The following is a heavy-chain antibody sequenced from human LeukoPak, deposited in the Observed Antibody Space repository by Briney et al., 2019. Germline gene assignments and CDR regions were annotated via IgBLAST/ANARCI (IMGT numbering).Heavy chain of an antibody. V-gene: IGHV4-4*07. CDR1: GGSISSYY. Sequence: SETLSLTCTVSGGSISSYYWSWIRQPAGKGLEWIGRIYTSGSTNYNPSLKSRVTMSVDTSKNQFSLKLSSVTAADTAVYYCARDFPAPYYYYMDVWGKGTTVTVSS. J-gene: IGHJ6*03. CDR3: ARDFPAPYYYYMDV. CDR2: IYTSGST.